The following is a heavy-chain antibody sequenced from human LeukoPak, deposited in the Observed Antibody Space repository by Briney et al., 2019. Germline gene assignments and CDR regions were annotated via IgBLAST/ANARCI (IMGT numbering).Heavy chain of an antibody. CDR2: ISYDGSNK. CDR3: AKDEVSSTSCVDY. V-gene: IGHV3-30*18. D-gene: IGHD2-2*01. J-gene: IGHJ4*02. Sequence: PGGSLRLSCAASGFTFSSYCMHWVRQAPGKGLEWVSVISYDGSNKYYADSVKGRFTISRDNSKNTLYLQMNSLRAEDTAVYYCAKDEVSSTSCVDYWGQGNLVTVSA. CDR1: GFTFSSYC.